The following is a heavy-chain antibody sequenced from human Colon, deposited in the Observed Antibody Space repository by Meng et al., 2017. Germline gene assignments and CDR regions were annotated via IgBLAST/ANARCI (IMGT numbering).Heavy chain of an antibody. V-gene: IGHV3-21*01. CDR2: ISSSSSYI. CDR1: GFTFSSYS. D-gene: IGHD3-10*01. CDR3: ARSITMVRGSALGFDY. J-gene: IGHJ4*02. Sequence: GESLKISCAASGFTFSSYSMNWVRQAPGKGLEWVSSISSSSSYIYYADSVKGRFTISRDNAKNSLYLQINSLRAEDTAVYYCARSITMVRGSALGFDYWGQGTLVTVSS.